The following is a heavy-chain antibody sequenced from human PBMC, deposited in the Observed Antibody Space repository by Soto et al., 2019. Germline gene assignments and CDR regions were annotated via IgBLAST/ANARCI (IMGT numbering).Heavy chain of an antibody. D-gene: IGHD1-1*01. CDR1: GGFLSESY. Sequence: SETLSLTCAVYGGFLSESYWSWILKSAGKGREWIGRIHDNGTTDYNPSLKSRVMMSVDTSKKQFSLKLRSVTAADTAVYYCVRDGTKTLRDWFDPWGQGISVTVSS. CDR2: IHDNGTT. CDR3: VRDGTKTLRDWFDP. J-gene: IGHJ5*02. V-gene: IGHV4-59*10.